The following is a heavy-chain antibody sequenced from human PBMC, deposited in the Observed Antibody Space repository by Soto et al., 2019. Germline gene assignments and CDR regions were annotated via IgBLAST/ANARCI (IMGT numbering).Heavy chain of an antibody. V-gene: IGHV4-30-4*01. Sequence: PSETLSLTCSVSGGSISSGYYYWSWIRQPPGKGLEWIGNIYYSGTTDYNPSLKSRVMMSVDTSKKQFSLKLRSVTAADTAVYYCVRDGTKTLRDWFDPWGQGISVTVSS. CDR1: GGSISSGYYY. J-gene: IGHJ5*02. CDR2: IYYSGTT. CDR3: VRDGTKTLRDWFDP. D-gene: IGHD1-1*01.